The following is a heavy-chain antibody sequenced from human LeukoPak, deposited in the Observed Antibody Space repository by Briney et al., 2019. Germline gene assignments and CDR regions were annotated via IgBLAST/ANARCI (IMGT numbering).Heavy chain of an antibody. Sequence: GGSLRLSCSASGFIISDYAMHWVRQAPGKGLEYVSGISANGGSTYYADSVRGRFTISRDTSKNTLYLQMSSLRAEDTAIYYCVKDLYKGDSASWYFFHYWGQGTLVTVSS. CDR1: GFIISDYA. CDR2: ISANGGST. D-gene: IGHD6-13*01. CDR3: VKDLYKGDSASWYFFHY. J-gene: IGHJ4*02. V-gene: IGHV3-64D*06.